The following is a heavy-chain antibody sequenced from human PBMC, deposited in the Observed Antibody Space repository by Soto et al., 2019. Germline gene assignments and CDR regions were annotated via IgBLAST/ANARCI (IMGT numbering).Heavy chain of an antibody. CDR3: ARDLFPAVVAAYYYYGMDV. CDR2: ISSSSSYI. J-gene: IGHJ6*02. Sequence: EVQLVESGGGLVKPGGSLRLSCAASGFTFSSYSMNWVRQAPGKGLEWVSSISSSSSYIYYADSVKGRFTISRDNAKNSLYLQMNSLRAEDTAVYYCARDLFPAVVAAYYYYGMDVWGQGTTVTVSS. CDR1: GFTFSSYS. V-gene: IGHV3-21*01. D-gene: IGHD2-15*01.